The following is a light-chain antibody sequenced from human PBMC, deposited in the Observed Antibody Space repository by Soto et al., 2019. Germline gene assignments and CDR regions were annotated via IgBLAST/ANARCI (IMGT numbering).Light chain of an antibody. CDR3: QQYGSSRTT. Sequence: EIVLTQSPGTLSLSPGERATLSCRASQSVSSSYLAWYQQKPGQAPRLLIYGASSRATGIPDRFSGSGSGTDCTLTISRLEPEDFAVYYCQQYGSSRTTFGQGTKVEIK. V-gene: IGKV3-20*01. CDR2: GAS. J-gene: IGKJ1*01. CDR1: QSVSSSY.